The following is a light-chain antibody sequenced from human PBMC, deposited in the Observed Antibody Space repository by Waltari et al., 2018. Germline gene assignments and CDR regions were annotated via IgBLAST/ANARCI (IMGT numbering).Light chain of an antibody. CDR1: NSTIGAGYD. Sequence: QSVLTQPPSVSGAPGQRVTISCTGNNSTIGAGYDVHWFQQLPGTAPKLLIFDNNMRPSGVPNRFSGSKSGAAASLAISGLQPDDEAYYCCQSYDTHWGVCGGGTKLTVL. CDR3: QSYDTHWGV. CDR2: DNN. J-gene: IGLJ3*02. V-gene: IGLV1-40*01.